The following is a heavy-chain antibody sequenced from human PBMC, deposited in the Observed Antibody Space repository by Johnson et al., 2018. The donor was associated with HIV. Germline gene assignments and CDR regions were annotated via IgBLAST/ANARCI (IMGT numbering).Heavy chain of an antibody. J-gene: IGHJ3*02. CDR3: ATELKDPI. CDR1: GFTFSTYG. V-gene: IGHV3-30*02. D-gene: IGHD3-10*01. Sequence: QVQLVESGGGVVQPGGSLRLSCAASGFTFSTYGMHWVRQAPGKGLEWVAFIRDDGSNKHYIDSVKGRFTISRDNSKNTLYLQMNSLRGEGTAVYYCATELKDPIWGQGTMVTVSS. CDR2: IRDDGSNK.